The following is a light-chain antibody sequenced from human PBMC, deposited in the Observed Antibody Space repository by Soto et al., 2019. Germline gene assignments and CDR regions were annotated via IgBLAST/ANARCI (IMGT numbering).Light chain of an antibody. CDR2: GTS. Sequence: EVVLTQSPATLSLSPGERATLSCRASQSVSSTYLAWYQQQPGQAPRLLMSGTSNRATGTPDRFSGSGSGTDFTLTISRLEPEDFAVYYCQQYNNWPLTFGGGTKVDIK. CDR3: QQYNNWPLT. CDR1: QSVSSTY. J-gene: IGKJ4*01. V-gene: IGKV3-20*01.